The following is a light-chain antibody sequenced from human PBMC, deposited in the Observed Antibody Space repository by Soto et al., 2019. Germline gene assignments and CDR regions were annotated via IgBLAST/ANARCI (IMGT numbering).Light chain of an antibody. J-gene: IGKJ1*01. CDR2: AAS. Sequence: AIGVTQSPSSLSASTGDRVTITCRASQGISSYLAWYQQKPGKAPKLLIYAASTLQSGVPSRFSGSGSGTDFTLTICCLQSEDFATYYCQQYYSHPRTFAQGTKLDI. V-gene: IGKV1-8*01. CDR3: QQYYSHPRT. CDR1: QGISSY.